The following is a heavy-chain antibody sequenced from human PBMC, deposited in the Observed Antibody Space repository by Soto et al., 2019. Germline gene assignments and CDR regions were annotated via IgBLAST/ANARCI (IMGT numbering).Heavy chain of an antibody. V-gene: IGHV3-9*01. J-gene: IGHJ4*02. Sequence: EVQLVESGGGLVQPGRSLRLSCAASGFTFDDYAMHWVRQAPGKGLEWVSGISWNSGSIGYADSVKGRFTISRDNAKNSLYLQMNSLRAEDTALYYCAKGGPWLVRSLAFGYRGQGTLVTVSS. CDR2: ISWNSGSI. CDR3: AKGGPWLVRSLAFGY. D-gene: IGHD6-19*01. CDR1: GFTFDDYA.